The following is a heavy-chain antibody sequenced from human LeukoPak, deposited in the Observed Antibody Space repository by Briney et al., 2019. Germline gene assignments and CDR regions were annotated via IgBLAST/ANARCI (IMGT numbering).Heavy chain of an antibody. CDR3: AKDPTRFASYLDN. D-gene: IGHD1-1*01. V-gene: IGHV3-23*01. CDR1: GFTFGSYA. CDR2: ISGSGSST. J-gene: IGHJ4*02. Sequence: GGSLRLSCAASGFTFGSYAMSWVRQAPGKGLEWVSTISGSGSSTYYADSVEGRFTISRDNSKNTLCLQMNSLRAEDTAVYYCAKDPTRFASYLDNWGQGTLVTVSS.